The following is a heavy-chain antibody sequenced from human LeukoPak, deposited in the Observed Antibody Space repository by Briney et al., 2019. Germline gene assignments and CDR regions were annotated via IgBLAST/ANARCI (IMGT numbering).Heavy chain of an antibody. CDR2: INPNSGDT. CDR1: GYIFTEYF. D-gene: IGHD3-3*01. Sequence: ASVRVSCMASGYIFTEYFMKWVRQAPGQGLEWMGLINPNSGDTNIGQKFQGRVTLTSDTSKSTAYMELTSLKSDDTAVYYCARGRFRVTTSNACIGDYWGQGTLITVSS. J-gene: IGHJ4*02. CDR3: ARGRFRVTTSNACIGDY. V-gene: IGHV1-2*02.